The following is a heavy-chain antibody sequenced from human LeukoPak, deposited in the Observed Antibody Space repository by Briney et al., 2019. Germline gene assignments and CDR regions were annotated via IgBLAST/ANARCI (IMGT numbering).Heavy chain of an antibody. D-gene: IGHD2-15*01. CDR1: GGSIRGYY. J-gene: IGHJ6*03. V-gene: IGHV4-4*07. CDR3: ARGVASGGSHRARYYYMDV. CDR2: IYASGST. Sequence: SETLSLTCNVSGGSIRGYYWSWIRQPAGKGLEWIGRIYASGSTYQNPSLRSRVTMSVDTSKNQFSLKLSSVTAADTAVYYCARGVASGGSHRARYYYMDVWGKGTTVTISS.